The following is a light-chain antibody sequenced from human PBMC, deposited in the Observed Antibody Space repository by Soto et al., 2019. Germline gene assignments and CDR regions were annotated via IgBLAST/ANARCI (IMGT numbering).Light chain of an antibody. CDR1: QSISSW. CDR2: NAS. CDR3: QQYNSYQT. V-gene: IGKV1-5*03. J-gene: IGKJ1*01. Sequence: EIQMTQSPSTLSASVGERVTITCRASQSISSWLAWYQQKPATAPKLLIYNASSVESGVPSRISGSGSGTEFPLTSSSLQPDDVATYYCQQYNSYQTFGQGTKVEIK.